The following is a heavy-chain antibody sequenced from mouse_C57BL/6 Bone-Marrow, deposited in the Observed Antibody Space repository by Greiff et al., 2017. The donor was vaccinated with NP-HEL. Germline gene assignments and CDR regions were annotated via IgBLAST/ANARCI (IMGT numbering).Heavy chain of an antibody. CDR1: GFTFSSYA. CDR3: ARGGGSSGFFAY. D-gene: IGHD3-2*02. CDR2: ISDGGSYT. J-gene: IGHJ3*01. Sequence: EVQLVESGGGLVKPGGSLKLSCAASGFTFSSYAMSWVRQTPEKRLEWVATISDGGSYTYYPDNVKGRFTISRDNAKNNLYLQMSHLKSEDTAMYYCARGGGSSGFFAYWGQGTLVTVSA. V-gene: IGHV5-4*01.